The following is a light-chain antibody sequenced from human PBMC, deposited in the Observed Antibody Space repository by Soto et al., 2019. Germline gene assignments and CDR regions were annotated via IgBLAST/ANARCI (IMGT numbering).Light chain of an antibody. V-gene: IGLV2-23*01. CDR1: SINIGGYNV. Sequence: QSALTQPASVSGSPGPSITISCSGTSINIGGYNVVSWYQQHPGKAPKVIIYEAIKRPSGVSNRFSGSISSTTSSLTISGRQADDEADYYCCSYVGATTYVFGRGTKRTVL. CDR3: CSYVGATTYV. J-gene: IGLJ1*01. CDR2: EAI.